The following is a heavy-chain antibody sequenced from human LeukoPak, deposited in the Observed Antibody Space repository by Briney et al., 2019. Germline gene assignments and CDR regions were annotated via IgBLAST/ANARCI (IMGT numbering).Heavy chain of an antibody. CDR1: EFTFSSYW. J-gene: IGHJ3*02. CDR3: ARVGSEQHRGAFDI. CDR2: INQNGTET. Sequence: PGGSLRLSCVGSEFTFSSYWMTWVRQAQGEGLEWVANINQNGTETHYVDSVEGRFTISRDNARNSLFLQLNILRTEDTALYYCARVGSEQHRGAFDIWGQGTMVTVSS. D-gene: IGHD1/OR15-1a*01. V-gene: IGHV3-7*04.